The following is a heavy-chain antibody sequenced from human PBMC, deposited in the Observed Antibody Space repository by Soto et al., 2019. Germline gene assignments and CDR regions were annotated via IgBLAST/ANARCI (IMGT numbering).Heavy chain of an antibody. D-gene: IGHD3-22*01. CDR1: GFTFSSYA. J-gene: IGHJ4*02. V-gene: IGHV3-23*01. Sequence: EVQLLESGGGLVQPGGSLRLSCAASGFTFSSYAMSWVRQAPGKGLEWVSAISGSGGSTYYADSVKGRFTISRDNSKNTLYLQMNSLRAEDTAVYYCDRTYYYDSSGYYSYYFDYWGQGTLVTVSS. CDR3: DRTYYYDSSGYYSYYFDY. CDR2: ISGSGGST.